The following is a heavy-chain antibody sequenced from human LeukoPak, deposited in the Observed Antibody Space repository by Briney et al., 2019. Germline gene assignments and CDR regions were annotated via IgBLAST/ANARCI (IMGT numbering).Heavy chain of an antibody. CDR2: INPNSGGT. CDR3: ARIVGAWWFDP. J-gene: IGHJ5*02. Sequence: ASVKVSCKASGGTFSSYAISWVRQAPGQGLEWMGWINPNSGGTNYAQKFQGWVTMTRDTSISTAYMELSRLRSDDTAVYYCARIVGAWWFDPWGQGTLVTVSS. V-gene: IGHV1-2*04. D-gene: IGHD1-26*01. CDR1: GGTFSSYA.